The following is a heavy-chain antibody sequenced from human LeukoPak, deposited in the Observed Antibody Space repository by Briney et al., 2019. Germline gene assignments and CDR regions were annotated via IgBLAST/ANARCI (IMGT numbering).Heavy chain of an antibody. D-gene: IGHD6-6*01. CDR3: ARRSSPWYFDY. CDR1: GGTYSSYA. J-gene: IGHJ4*02. Sequence: SVKVSCKASGGTYSSYAISWVRQAPGQGLEWMGGITPIFGTANYAQKFQGRVTITADKSTSTAYMELSSLRSEDTAVYYCARRSSPWYFDYWGQGTLVTVSS. V-gene: IGHV1-69*06. CDR2: ITPIFGTA.